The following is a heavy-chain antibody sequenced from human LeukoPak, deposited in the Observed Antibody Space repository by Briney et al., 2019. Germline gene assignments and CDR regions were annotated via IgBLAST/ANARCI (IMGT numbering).Heavy chain of an antibody. CDR1: GGSISSYC. CDR3: AREVRSGELDP. CDR2: IYYSGST. V-gene: IGHV4-59*01. J-gene: IGHJ5*02. Sequence: SETLSLTCTVSGGSISSYCWGWVRQPPGKGREWIGYIYYSGSTNYNPYLKSRVTISVDTSKIQFSLKLSSVNAAATAVYYCAREVRSGELDPWGQGTLVTVSS. D-gene: IGHD3-10*01.